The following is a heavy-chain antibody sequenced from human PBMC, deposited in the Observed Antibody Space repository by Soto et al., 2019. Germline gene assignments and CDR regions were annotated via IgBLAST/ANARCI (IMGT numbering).Heavy chain of an antibody. D-gene: IGHD1-26*01. CDR1: GFTFSRYE. CDR2: ISSSGRTI. V-gene: IGHV3-48*03. J-gene: IGHJ6*02. Sequence: EVQLVESGGGLVQPRGSLRLSCAASGFTFSRYEMNWVRQAPGKGLEWVSYISSSGRTIYHADFVKGRFTISRDNAKNSLSLQMNSLTAEDTAVYYCARLQGDYSYYGMDVWGQGTTVTVSS. CDR3: ARLQGDYSYYGMDV.